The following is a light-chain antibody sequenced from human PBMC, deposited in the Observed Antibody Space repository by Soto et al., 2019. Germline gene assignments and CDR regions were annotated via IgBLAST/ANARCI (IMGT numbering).Light chain of an antibody. Sequence: QSVLTQPPSVSGAPGQRVTISCAGSASNIGASYDVHWYQQVPGTAPKLLIYGNFNRPSGVPDRFSGSKSGTSASLAISGLQSEDEADYYCAAWDDSLKGWVFGGGTKLTVL. V-gene: IGLV1-40*01. CDR1: ASNIGASYD. J-gene: IGLJ3*02. CDR2: GNF. CDR3: AAWDDSLKGWV.